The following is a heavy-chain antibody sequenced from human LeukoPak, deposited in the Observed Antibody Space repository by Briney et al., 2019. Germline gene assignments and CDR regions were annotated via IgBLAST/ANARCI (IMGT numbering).Heavy chain of an antibody. Sequence: ASVKVSCKASGGTFSSYAISWVRQAPGQGLEWMGGIIPIFGTANYAQKFQGRVTITADESTSTAYMELSSLRSEDTAVYYCARAGDSAMVTLDYWGQGTLVTVSS. J-gene: IGHJ4*02. D-gene: IGHD5-18*01. CDR2: IIPIFGTA. CDR1: GGTFSSYA. CDR3: ARAGDSAMVTLDY. V-gene: IGHV1-69*13.